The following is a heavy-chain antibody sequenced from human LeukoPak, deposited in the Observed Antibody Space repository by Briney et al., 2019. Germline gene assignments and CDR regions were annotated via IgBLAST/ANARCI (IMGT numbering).Heavy chain of an antibody. CDR1: GFTFSSYV. J-gene: IGHJ5*02. CDR2: MSYDGSNE. CDR3: ARGGIAAAGLYNWFDP. V-gene: IGHV3-30-3*01. D-gene: IGHD6-13*01. Sequence: GGSLRLSCAASGFTFSSYVMHWVRQAPGKGLEWVAVMSYDGSNEDHADSVKGRFTISRDNSKNTLYLQMNSLRVEDTAEYYCARGGIAAAGLYNWFDPWGQGTLVTVSS.